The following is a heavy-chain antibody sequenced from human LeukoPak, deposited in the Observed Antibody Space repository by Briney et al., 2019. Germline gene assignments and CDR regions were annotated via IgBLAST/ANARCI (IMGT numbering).Heavy chain of an antibody. Sequence: GGSLRLSCAASGFAVSINYMNWVRQAPGKGLEWVSVIYSGGSTYYADSVKGRFTISRDNSKSTVYLQMNSLRVDDTAMYYCARGPDPVVRGPRRAFDLWGQGTMVTVSS. J-gene: IGHJ3*01. CDR1: GFAVSINY. CDR3: ARGPDPVVRGPRRAFDL. CDR2: IYSGGST. V-gene: IGHV3-53*05. D-gene: IGHD3-10*01.